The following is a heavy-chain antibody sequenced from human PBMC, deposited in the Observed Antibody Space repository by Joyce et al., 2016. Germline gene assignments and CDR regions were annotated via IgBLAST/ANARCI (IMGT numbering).Heavy chain of an antibody. CDR1: VLTLSNYG. CDR3: AKILTAGYSSGWFLDY. V-gene: IGHV3-30*18. D-gene: IGHD6-25*01. Sequence: QVQLVESGGGVVQPGRSLRLSCTASVLTLSNYGVDWVRQAPGKGLEWVAVISYDGVYKYYSDSVKGRFTISRDNSRDTLFLEMNSLRAEDTAVYYCAKILTAGYSSGWFLDYWGQGTLVTVSS. J-gene: IGHJ4*02. CDR2: ISYDGVYK.